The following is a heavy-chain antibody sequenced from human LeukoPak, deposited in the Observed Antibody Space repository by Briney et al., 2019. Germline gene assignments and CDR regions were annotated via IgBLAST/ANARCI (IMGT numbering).Heavy chain of an antibody. D-gene: IGHD6-19*01. CDR2: INHSGST. J-gene: IGHJ6*02. Sequence: SETLSLTCTVSGGSISSYYWSWIRQPPGKGLEWIGEINHSGSTNYNPSLKSRVTISVDTSKNQFSLKLSSVTAADTAVYYCARRAVYYYYYGMDVWGQGTTVTVSS. CDR1: GGSISSYY. V-gene: IGHV4-34*01. CDR3: ARRAVYYYYYGMDV.